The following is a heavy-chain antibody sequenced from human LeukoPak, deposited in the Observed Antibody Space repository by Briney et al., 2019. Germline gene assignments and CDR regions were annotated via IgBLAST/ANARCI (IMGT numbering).Heavy chain of an antibody. D-gene: IGHD5-12*01. V-gene: IGHV3-9*01. Sequence: GGSLRLSCAASGFTFDGYAMHWVRQAPGKGLEWVSGISWNSGSIGYADSVKGRFTISRDNAKNSLYLQMNSLRAEDTALYYCAKDIRATTGYFDYWGQGTLVTVSS. CDR2: ISWNSGSI. J-gene: IGHJ4*02. CDR3: AKDIRATTGYFDY. CDR1: GFTFDGYA.